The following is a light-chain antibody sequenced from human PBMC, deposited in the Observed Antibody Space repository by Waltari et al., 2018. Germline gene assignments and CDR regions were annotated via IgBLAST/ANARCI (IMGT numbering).Light chain of an antibody. V-gene: IGKV1-39*01. CDR3: QQSYSAPKT. CDR2: TAS. J-gene: IGKJ1*01. Sequence: DIQMTQSPSSLSASVGDRVTITCRASQSISSYLNWYQQKPGTAPKLLMYTASNLQSGVPSRFSGSGSGTEFALTISSLQPEDFATYYCQQSYSAPKTFGQGTKVEVK. CDR1: QSISSY.